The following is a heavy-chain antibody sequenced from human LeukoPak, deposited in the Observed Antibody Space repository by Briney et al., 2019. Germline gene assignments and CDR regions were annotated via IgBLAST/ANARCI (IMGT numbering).Heavy chain of an antibody. J-gene: IGHJ4*02. V-gene: IGHV3-23*01. CDR3: AKAGRAQRSTSCHLDY. Sequence: GGSLRLSCAASGFTFSSYAMSWVRQAPGKGLEWVSAISGSGGSTYYADSVKGRFTISRDSSKNTLYLQMNSLRAEDTAVYYCAKAGRAQRSTSCHLDYWGQGTLVTVSS. CDR1: GFTFSSYA. D-gene: IGHD2-2*01. CDR2: ISGSGGST.